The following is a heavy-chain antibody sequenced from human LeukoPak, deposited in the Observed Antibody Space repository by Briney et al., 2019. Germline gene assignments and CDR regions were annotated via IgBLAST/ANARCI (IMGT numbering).Heavy chain of an antibody. CDR3: ARGSEGITMVRGVSYYYYMDV. CDR2: IYTSGST. V-gene: IGHV4-61*02. Sequence: SETLSLTCTVSGGSISSGSYYWSWIRQPAGKGLEWIGRIYTSGSTNYNPSLKSRVTISVDTSKNQFSLKLSSVTAADTAVYYCARGSEGITMVRGVSYYYYMDVWGKGTTVTISS. J-gene: IGHJ6*03. D-gene: IGHD3-10*01. CDR1: GGSISSGSYY.